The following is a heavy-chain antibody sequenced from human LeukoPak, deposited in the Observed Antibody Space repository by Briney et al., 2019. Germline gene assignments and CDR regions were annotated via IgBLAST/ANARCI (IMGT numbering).Heavy chain of an antibody. CDR1: GGSISSYC. V-gene: IGHV4-59*01. CDR2: IYYSGST. CDR3: ARDSLGVVLEDDAFDI. D-gene: IGHD2-15*01. J-gene: IGHJ3*02. Sequence: PSETLSLTCTVSGGSISSYCWSWIRQPPGKGLEWIGYIYYSGSTNYNPSLKSRVTISVDTSKNQFSLKLSSVTAADTAVYYCARDSLGVVLEDDAFDIWGQGTMVTVSS.